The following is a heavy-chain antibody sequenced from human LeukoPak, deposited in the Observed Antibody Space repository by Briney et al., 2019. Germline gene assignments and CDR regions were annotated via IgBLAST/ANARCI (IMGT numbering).Heavy chain of an antibody. CDR2: ISSSSSYI. CDR1: GFTFSSYS. Sequence: GGSLRLSCAASGFTFSSYSMNWVRQAPGKGLEWVSSISSSSSYIYCADSVKGRFTISRDNAKNSLYLQMNSLRAEDTAVYYCARDQGTLFGELLSEDYWGQGTLVTVSS. V-gene: IGHV3-21*01. J-gene: IGHJ4*02. D-gene: IGHD3-10*01. CDR3: ARDQGTLFGELLSEDY.